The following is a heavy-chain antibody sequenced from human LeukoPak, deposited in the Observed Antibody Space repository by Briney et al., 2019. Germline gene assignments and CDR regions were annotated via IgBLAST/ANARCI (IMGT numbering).Heavy chain of an antibody. CDR1: GFTFSSYS. V-gene: IGHV3-21*01. Sequence: GGSLRLSCAASGFTFSSYSMNWVCQAPGKGLEWVSSISSSSSYIYYADSVKGRFTISRDNAKNSLYLQMNSLRAEDTAVYYCARDRGYSSGWYYFQHWGQGTLVTVSS. CDR3: ARDRGYSSGWYYFQH. CDR2: ISSSSSYI. J-gene: IGHJ1*01. D-gene: IGHD6-19*01.